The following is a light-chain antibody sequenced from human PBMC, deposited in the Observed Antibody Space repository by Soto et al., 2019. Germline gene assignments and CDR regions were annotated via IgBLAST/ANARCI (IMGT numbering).Light chain of an antibody. CDR3: SSYTKSDIWV. CDR1: TSDIGGYNY. J-gene: IGLJ3*02. CDR2: EVS. Sequence: QSALTQPASVSGSPGQSITISCTGSTSDIGGYNYVSWYQQYPGRAPKLIIYEVSNRPSGISNRFSASKSGNTASLTISGLQAEDESDYYCSSYTKSDIWVFGGGTQLTVL. V-gene: IGLV2-14*01.